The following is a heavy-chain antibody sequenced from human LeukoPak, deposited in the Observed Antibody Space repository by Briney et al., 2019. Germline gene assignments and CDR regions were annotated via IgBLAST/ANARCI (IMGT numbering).Heavy chain of an antibody. CDR3: AKVAKYYYGSETYYFFEH. CDR2: IRSSSSYI. V-gene: IGHV3-21*01. CDR1: GLTFSSHS. D-gene: IGHD3-10*01. Sequence: PGGSLRLSCAVSGLTFSSHSMNWVRQAPGKGLEWVSSIRSSSSYIYYADSVKGRFTISRDNAKNSLYLQMNSLRVEDTAVYYCAKVAKYYYGSETYYFFEHWGQGTPVTASS. J-gene: IGHJ4*02.